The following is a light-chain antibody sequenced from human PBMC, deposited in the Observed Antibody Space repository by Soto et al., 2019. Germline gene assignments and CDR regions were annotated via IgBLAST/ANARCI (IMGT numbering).Light chain of an antibody. V-gene: IGLV2-14*01. CDR1: SSDVGGYNY. CDR3: SSYTSSSSHVV. CDR2: EVS. J-gene: IGLJ2*01. Sequence: QSVLTQPASVSGSPGQSITISCTGTSSDVGGYNYVSWYQQHPGKAPKLMIYEVSNRPSGVSNRFSGSKSGNTASLTISGLQAEDEADDYYSSYTSSSSHVVFGGGTKLTVL.